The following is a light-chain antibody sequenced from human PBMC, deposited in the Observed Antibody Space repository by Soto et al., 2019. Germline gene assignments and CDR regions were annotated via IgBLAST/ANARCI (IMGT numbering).Light chain of an antibody. CDR1: QSISSW. Sequence: DIQMTQAPSTPSASVGDRVTITCLASQSISSWLAWYQQKPGKAPKLLIYKASSLESEVQSSFSGSGSGTEFTLTISSLQPDDFATYYCQQYNRYSPTFGQGTQVQFK. CDR2: KAS. J-gene: IGKJ1*01. CDR3: QQYNRYSPT. V-gene: IGKV1-5*03.